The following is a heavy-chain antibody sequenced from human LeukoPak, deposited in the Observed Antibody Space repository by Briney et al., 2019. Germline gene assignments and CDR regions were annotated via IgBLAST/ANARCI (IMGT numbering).Heavy chain of an antibody. CDR2: INHSGST. J-gene: IGHJ4*02. Sequence: SETLSLTCAVYGGSSSGYYWSWIRHPPGRGLEWIGEINHSGSTNYNPSLKTRVTISVDTSKNQFTLKLSSGTAANTAVYYCASFRNYYDSSESEDYFDYWGQGTLVSVSS. CDR1: GGSSSGYY. D-gene: IGHD3-22*01. V-gene: IGHV4-34*01. CDR3: ASFRNYYDSSESEDYFDY.